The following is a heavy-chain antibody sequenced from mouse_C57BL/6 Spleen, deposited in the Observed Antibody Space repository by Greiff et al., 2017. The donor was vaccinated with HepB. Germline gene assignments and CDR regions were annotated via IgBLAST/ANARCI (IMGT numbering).Heavy chain of an antibody. CDR1: GYSITSGYG. D-gene: IGHD1-2*01. CDR2: ISYSGST. V-gene: IGHV3-2*02. J-gene: IGHJ2*01. Sequence: VQLKQSGPGLVKPSQSLSLTCTVTGYSITSGYGWNWIRQFPGNKLEWMGYISYSGSTNYNPSLKSRIPITRDTSKNQFFLQLNSVTTEDPATYYCARTARIKYWGQGTTLIVSS. CDR3: ARTARIKY.